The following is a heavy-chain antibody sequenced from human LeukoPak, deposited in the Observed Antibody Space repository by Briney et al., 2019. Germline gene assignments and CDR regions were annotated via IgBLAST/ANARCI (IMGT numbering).Heavy chain of an antibody. J-gene: IGHJ6*02. Sequence: ASVKVSCKVSGYTLTELSMHWVRQAPGKGLEWMGGFDPEEGETIYAQKFQGRVTMTEDTSTDTAYMELSSLRSADTAVYFCATDFRCSGGTDVWGQGTTVTVSS. D-gene: IGHD2-15*01. CDR3: ATDFRCSGGTDV. V-gene: IGHV1-24*01. CDR1: GYTLTELS. CDR2: FDPEEGET.